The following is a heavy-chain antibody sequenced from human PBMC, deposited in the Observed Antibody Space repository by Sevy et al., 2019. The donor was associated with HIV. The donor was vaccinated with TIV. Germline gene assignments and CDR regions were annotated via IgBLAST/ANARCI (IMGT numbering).Heavy chain of an antibody. CDR1: GGSFSGYY. Sequence: SETLSLTCAVYGGSFSGYYWNWIRQPPGKGLEWIGEIKHSGSTDYNPSLKSRVTISVDTSKNQFSLKLKSVTAAYTAVYYCARVTMDRDGYNYMDYWGQRTLVTVSS. V-gene: IGHV4-34*01. J-gene: IGHJ4*02. CDR3: ARVTMDRDGYNYMDY. D-gene: IGHD5-12*01. CDR2: IKHSGST.